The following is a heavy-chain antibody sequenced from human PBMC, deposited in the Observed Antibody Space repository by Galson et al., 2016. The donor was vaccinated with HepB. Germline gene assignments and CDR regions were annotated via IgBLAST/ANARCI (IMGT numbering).Heavy chain of an antibody. CDR2: ISGSGGST. Sequence: SLRLSCAASGFTFSSYAMSWVRQAPGKGLEWVSAISGSGGSTYYADSVKGRFTISRDNSKNTLYLQMNSLRAEDTAVYYCAKDLADYYDSTGYYTGLDYWGQGTLVPVSS. J-gene: IGHJ4*02. D-gene: IGHD3-22*01. CDR1: GFTFSSYA. CDR3: AKDLADYYDSTGYYTGLDY. V-gene: IGHV3-23*01.